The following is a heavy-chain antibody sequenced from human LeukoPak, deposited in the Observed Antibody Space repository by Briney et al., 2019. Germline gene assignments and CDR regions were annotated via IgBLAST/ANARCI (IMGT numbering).Heavy chain of an antibody. CDR2: ISYDGSNK. CDR1: GFTFSSYG. J-gene: IGHJ4*02. V-gene: IGHV3-30*18. Sequence: GGSLRLSCAASGFTFSSYGMHWVRQAPGKGLERVAVISYDGSNKYYADSVKGRFTISRDNSKNTLYLQMNSLRAEDTAVYYCAKDRGYDFWSGYYLDYWGQGTLVTVSS. D-gene: IGHD3-3*01. CDR3: AKDRGYDFWSGYYLDY.